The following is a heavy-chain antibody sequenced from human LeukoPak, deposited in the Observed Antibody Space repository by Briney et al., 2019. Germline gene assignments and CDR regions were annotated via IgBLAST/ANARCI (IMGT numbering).Heavy chain of an antibody. Sequence: GRSLRLSCAASGFTFSSYAMSWVRQAPGKGLEWVSGIGGSGSDIYYSDSVKGRFTISRDNSKNTVFLQMNSLRAEDTAVYYCAKDSQVFGYWGQGTMVSVSS. D-gene: IGHD3-22*01. J-gene: IGHJ3*01. V-gene: IGHV3-23*01. CDR2: IGGSGSDI. CDR3: AKDSQVFGY. CDR1: GFTFSSYA.